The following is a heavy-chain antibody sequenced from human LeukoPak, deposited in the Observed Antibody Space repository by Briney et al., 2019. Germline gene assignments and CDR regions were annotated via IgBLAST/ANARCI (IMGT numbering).Heavy chain of an antibody. D-gene: IGHD2-2*01. CDR3: ARALVVPAAMLEYYYGLDV. V-gene: IGHV1-69*06. CDR2: IIPIFGTA. J-gene: IGHJ6*04. Sequence: ASVTVSCKASGGTFSSYAISWVRQAPGQGLEWMGGIIPIFGTANYAQKFQGRVTITADKSTSTAYMELSSLRSEDTAVYYCARALVVPAAMLEYYYGLDVWGKGTTVTVSS. CDR1: GGTFSSYA.